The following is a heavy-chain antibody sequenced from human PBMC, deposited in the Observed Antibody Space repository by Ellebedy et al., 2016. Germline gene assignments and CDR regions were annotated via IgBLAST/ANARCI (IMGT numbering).Heavy chain of an antibody. CDR3: ARDIWSPDVDTAMVRAFDI. CDR2: ISSSSRTI. D-gene: IGHD5-18*01. Sequence: GGSLRLSCAASGFIFSSYSMNWVRQAPGKGLEWVSYISSSSRTIYYADSVKGRFTISRDNAKNSLYLQMNSLRDEDTAVYYCARDIWSPDVDTAMVRAFDIWGQGTMVTVSS. J-gene: IGHJ3*02. V-gene: IGHV3-48*02. CDR1: GFIFSSYS.